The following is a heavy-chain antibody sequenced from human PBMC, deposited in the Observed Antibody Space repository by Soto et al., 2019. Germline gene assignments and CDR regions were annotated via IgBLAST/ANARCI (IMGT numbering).Heavy chain of an antibody. V-gene: IGHV4-59*08. Sequence: QVQLQESGPGLVKPSETLSLTGTVSGGSISSYYWSWIRQPPGKGLEWIGYIYYSGSTNYNPSLKSRVTISVDTSKNQFSLKLSSVTAADTAVYYCARRLHYDILTGYYPNAFDIWGQGTMVTVSS. D-gene: IGHD3-9*01. CDR1: GGSISSYY. CDR2: IYYSGST. CDR3: ARRLHYDILTGYYPNAFDI. J-gene: IGHJ3*02.